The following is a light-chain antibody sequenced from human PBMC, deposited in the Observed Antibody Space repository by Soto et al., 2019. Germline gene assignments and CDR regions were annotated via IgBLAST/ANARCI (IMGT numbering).Light chain of an antibody. Sequence: EIVMTQSPATLSVSPGERATLSCRASQSVSSNLAWHQQKPGQAPRLLIYGASTRATGIPARFSGSGSGTEFTLTISSLQSEDFAVYYCQQYNNWPPWTIVQGTKVEIK. J-gene: IGKJ1*01. CDR1: QSVSSN. CDR2: GAS. CDR3: QQYNNWPPWT. V-gene: IGKV3-15*01.